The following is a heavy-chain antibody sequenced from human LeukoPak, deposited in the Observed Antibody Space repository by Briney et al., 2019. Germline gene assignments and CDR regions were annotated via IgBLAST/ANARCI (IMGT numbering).Heavy chain of an antibody. CDR1: GFTFSSYA. D-gene: IGHD6-19*01. V-gene: IGHV3-48*01. CDR2: ISSSGTTI. CDR3: ARVLYSSGLYGDHY. Sequence: PGGSLRLSCAASGFTFSSYAMNWVRQAPGKGLEWVSYISSSGTTIYYADSVKGRFTVSRDNAKNSLHLQMNSLRAEDTAVYYCARVLYSSGLYGDHYWGQGTLVTVSS. J-gene: IGHJ4*02.